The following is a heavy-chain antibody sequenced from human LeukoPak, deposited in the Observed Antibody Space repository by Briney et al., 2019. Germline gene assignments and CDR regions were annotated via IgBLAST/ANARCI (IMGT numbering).Heavy chain of an antibody. D-gene: IGHD6-13*01. V-gene: IGHV4-59*08. Sequence: SETLSLTCTVSGGSISSYYWSWIRQPPGKGLEWIGYIYYSGTTNYNPPLKSRVTISVDTSKNQFSLKLSSVTAADTAVYYCARHTGSSKTLLVNWGQGTLVTVSS. CDR1: GGSISSYY. J-gene: IGHJ4*02. CDR3: ARHTGSSKTLLVN. CDR2: IYYSGTT.